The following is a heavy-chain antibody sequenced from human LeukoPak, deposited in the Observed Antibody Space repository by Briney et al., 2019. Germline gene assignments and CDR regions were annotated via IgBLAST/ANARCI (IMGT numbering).Heavy chain of an antibody. D-gene: IGHD5-12*01. CDR2: ISYDGSNK. J-gene: IGHJ4*02. CDR3: ARSGGYVGYFDY. Sequence: PGRSLRLSCAASGFTFSSYAMHWVRQAPGKGLEWVAVISYDGSNKYYADSAKGRFTISRDNSKNTLYLQMNSLRAEDTAVYYCARSGGYVGYFDYWGQGTLVTVSS. CDR1: GFTFSSYA. V-gene: IGHV3-30*01.